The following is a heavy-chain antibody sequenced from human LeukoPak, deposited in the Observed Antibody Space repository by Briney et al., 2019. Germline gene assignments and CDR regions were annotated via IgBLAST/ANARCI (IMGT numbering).Heavy chain of an antibody. CDR3: ARDRRSPRSAYDWGHLDA. D-gene: IGHD5-12*01. Sequence: GGSLRLSRITSVFTLIDYYMTWIRPAPGKGGEWISNINQNSYTIYYADYVKCRFTISRDNAKNSLYLHMDSLKVEDTAVDYCARDRRSPRSAYDWGHLDAWGQGTLVAVSS. CDR2: INQNSYTI. J-gene: IGHJ5*02. V-gene: IGHV3-11*01. CDR1: VFTLIDYY.